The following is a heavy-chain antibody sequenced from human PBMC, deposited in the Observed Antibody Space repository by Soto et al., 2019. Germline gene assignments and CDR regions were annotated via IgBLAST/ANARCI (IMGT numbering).Heavy chain of an antibody. CDR1: GFTFSFYA. J-gene: IGHJ4*02. Sequence: QVPLVESGGGVVQPGRSLRLSCAASGFTFSFYAMHWVRRAPGKGLEWVAVISFDGSNKYYADSVKGRFTVSRDNSKNTLFLQLDSLITDDTAVYYCAYPLTGELFPEALGYWGQGTLVTVSS. CDR2: ISFDGSNK. V-gene: IGHV3-30*03. D-gene: IGHD7-27*01. CDR3: AYPLTGELFPEALGY.